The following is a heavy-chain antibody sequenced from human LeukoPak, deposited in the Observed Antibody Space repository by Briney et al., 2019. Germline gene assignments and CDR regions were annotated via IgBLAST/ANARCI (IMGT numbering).Heavy chain of an antibody. V-gene: IGHV4-59*01. CDR2: TSYSGST. CDR1: GGSISSYY. D-gene: IGHD3-16*02. Sequence: SETLSLTCTVSGGSISSYYWSWIRQPPGKGLEWIGYTSYSGSTNYNPSLKSRVTISVDTSKNQFSLKLSSVTAADTAVYYCARYVWGSYPTFEDFWGQGTLVTVSS. J-gene: IGHJ4*02. CDR3: ARYVWGSYPTFEDF.